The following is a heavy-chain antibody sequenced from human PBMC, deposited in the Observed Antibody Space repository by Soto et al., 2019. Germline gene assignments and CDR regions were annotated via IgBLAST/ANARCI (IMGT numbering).Heavy chain of an antibody. D-gene: IGHD6-6*01. CDR2: IYYSGST. Sequence: SETLSLTCTVSGGSISSYYWSWIRQPPGKGLEWIGYIYYSGSTNYNPSLKSRVTISVDTSKNQFSLRLSSVTAADTAVYYCARGEAFSWIAAREADYCYGMDVWGQGTTVTVSS. V-gene: IGHV4-59*01. CDR3: ARGEAFSWIAAREADYCYGMDV. J-gene: IGHJ6*02. CDR1: GGSISSYY.